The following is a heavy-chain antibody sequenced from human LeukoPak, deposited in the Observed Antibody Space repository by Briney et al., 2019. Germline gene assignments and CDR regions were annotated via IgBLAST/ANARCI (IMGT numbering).Heavy chain of an antibody. J-gene: IGHJ4*02. D-gene: IGHD2-15*01. Sequence: ASVKVSCKASGYTFTSYGISWVRQAPGQGLEWMGWINTYNGDTNYIQKFQGRVTVTTDTSTTTAYMELSSLRSEDTAVYYCARGSPWSYYFDYWGQGTLVTVSS. CDR3: ARGSPWSYYFDY. CDR2: INTYNGDT. CDR1: GYTFTSYG. V-gene: IGHV1-18*01.